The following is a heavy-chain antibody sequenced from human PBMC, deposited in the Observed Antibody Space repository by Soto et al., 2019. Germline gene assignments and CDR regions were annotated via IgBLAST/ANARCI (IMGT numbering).Heavy chain of an antibody. D-gene: IGHD6-13*01. CDR1: GYDFTAYD. CDR3: GRGPSPRAPAGGTPYYYAMDV. CDR2: MNPINVAT. V-gene: IGHV1-8*02. J-gene: IGHJ6*02. Sequence: ASVKVSCKASGYDFTAYDINWVRLASGQGLEWMGWMNPINVATGTARRFQGRVSLSRNTATGTAYLELTSLRSDDTAVYYCGRGPSPRAPAGGTPYYYAMDVWGQGTTATVSS.